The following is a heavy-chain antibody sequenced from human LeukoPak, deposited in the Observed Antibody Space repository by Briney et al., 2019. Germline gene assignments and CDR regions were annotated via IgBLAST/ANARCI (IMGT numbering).Heavy chain of an antibody. V-gene: IGHV4-39*01. CDR2: IYYSGST. CDR3: ARNYYGLGNYGVPNWFDP. J-gene: IGHJ5*02. CDR1: GGSISSNSYY. Sequence: PSETLSLTCTVSGGSISSNSYYWGWIRQSPGKGLEYIGTIYYSGSTYYSPSLKSRVTISVDTSKNQFSLKLSSVTAADTAMYYCARNYYGLGNYGVPNWFDPWGQGTLVTVSS. D-gene: IGHD3-10*01.